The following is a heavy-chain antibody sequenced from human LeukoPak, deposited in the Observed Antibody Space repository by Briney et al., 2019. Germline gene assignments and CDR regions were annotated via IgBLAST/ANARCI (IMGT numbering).Heavy chain of an antibody. CDR3: ATDYYGSGSPGFGY. CDR1: GLTVTNAW. CDR2: IASKTDGGTT. D-gene: IGHD3-10*01. V-gene: IGHV3-15*04. Sequence: GGSLRLSCAASGLTVTNAWMNWVRQAPGKGLEWVGRIASKTDGGTTDYAAPVKGRFTISRDDSKNTLFLQMNSLKTEDTAVYYCATDYYGSGSPGFGYWGQGNMVTVSS. J-gene: IGHJ4*02.